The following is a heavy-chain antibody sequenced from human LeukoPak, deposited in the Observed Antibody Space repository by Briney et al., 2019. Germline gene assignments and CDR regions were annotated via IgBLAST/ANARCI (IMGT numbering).Heavy chain of an antibody. CDR2: ISVYNGHT. V-gene: IGHV1-18*01. J-gene: IGHJ4*02. D-gene: IGHD6-6*01. CDR1: GYTFASNG. Sequence: GASVKVSCKASGYTFASNGLSWVRQAPGQGLEWMGWISVYNGHTNYAQNLQGRVTMTTDTSTSTAYMELRSLRSDDTAVYYCASTAMEYSSSSSYFDYWGQGTLVTVSS. CDR3: ASTAMEYSSSSSYFDY.